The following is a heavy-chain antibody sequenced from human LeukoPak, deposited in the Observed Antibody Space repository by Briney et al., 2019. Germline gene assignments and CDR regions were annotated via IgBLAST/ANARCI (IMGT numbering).Heavy chain of an antibody. D-gene: IGHD3-16*02. CDR3: ARVGGRYSPLGY. CDR1: GFTFSSYW. CDR2: IKQDGSEK. Sequence: GGSLRLSCAASGFTFSSYWMSWVRQAPGKGLEWVANIKQDGSEKYYVDSVKGRFTISRDNDKNSLFLQMTSLRAEDTAVYYCARVGGRYSPLGYWGQGTMVTVSS. V-gene: IGHV3-7*01. J-gene: IGHJ4*02.